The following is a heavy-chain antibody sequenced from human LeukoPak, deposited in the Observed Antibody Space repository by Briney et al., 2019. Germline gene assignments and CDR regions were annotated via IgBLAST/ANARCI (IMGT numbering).Heavy chain of an antibody. CDR1: GGSFSGYF. Sequence: RSSETLSLTCAVYGGSFSGYFWNWIRQPAGKRLEWIGRMYPSGSTNYNPSLKSRVTMSVDTSKNQFSLKLNSVSAADTGVYYCARGDYYDSSGYYTLWGQGTLVTVSS. J-gene: IGHJ1*01. CDR3: ARGDYYDSSGYYTL. CDR2: MYPSGST. D-gene: IGHD3-22*01. V-gene: IGHV4-59*10.